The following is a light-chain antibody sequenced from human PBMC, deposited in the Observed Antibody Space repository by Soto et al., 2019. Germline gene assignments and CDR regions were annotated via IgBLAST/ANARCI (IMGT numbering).Light chain of an antibody. CDR1: QTISRY. CDR3: QQSYSTLFS. Sequence: DIQMTQSPSSLSASVGDRVTITCRASQTISRYLNWYQQKPGRAPNLLIYAASNLQSGVPSRFSGSASGTVFTLTSSSLPPEDFVTYYCQQSYSTLFSFGPGTKVEIK. V-gene: IGKV1-39*01. J-gene: IGKJ3*01. CDR2: AAS.